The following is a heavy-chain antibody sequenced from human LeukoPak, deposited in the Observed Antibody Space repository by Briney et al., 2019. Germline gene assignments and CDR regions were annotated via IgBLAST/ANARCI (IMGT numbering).Heavy chain of an antibody. CDR2: ISGGGGST. V-gene: IGHV3-23*01. CDR3: AKDQLGPDYGDYVDAFDI. J-gene: IGHJ3*02. D-gene: IGHD4-17*01. Sequence: GGSLRLSCAASGFTFSSYAMSWVRQAPGKGLEWVSAISGGGGSTYYADSVKGRFTISRDNSKNTLYLQMNSLRAEDTAVYYCAKDQLGPDYGDYVDAFDIWGQGTMVTVSS. CDR1: GFTFSSYA.